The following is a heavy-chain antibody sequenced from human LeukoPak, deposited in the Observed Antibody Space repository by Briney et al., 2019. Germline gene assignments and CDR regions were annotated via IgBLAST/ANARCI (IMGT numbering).Heavy chain of an antibody. V-gene: IGHV1-2*02. D-gene: IGHD2-15*01. CDR2: INPNSGGT. J-gene: IGHJ4*02. Sequence: ASVKVSCKASGYTFTGYYMHWVRQAPGQGLEWMGWINPNSGGTNYAQKFQGRVTMTRDTSISTVYMELSRLRSDDTAVYYCARELGWDCSGGSCRIYYFDYWGQGTLVTVSS. CDR3: ARELGWDCSGGSCRIYYFDY. CDR1: GYTFTGYY.